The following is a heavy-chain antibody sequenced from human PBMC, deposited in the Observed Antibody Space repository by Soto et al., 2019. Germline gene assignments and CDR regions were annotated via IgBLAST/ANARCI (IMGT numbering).Heavy chain of an antibody. CDR1: GGSISSYY. CDR3: ARRNIVVGASEDYFDY. Sequence: SETLSLTCTVSGGSISSYYWSWIRQPPGKGLEWIGYIYYSGSTNYNPSLKSRVTISVDTSKNQFSLKLSSVTAADTAVYYCARRNIVVGASEDYFDYWGQGTLVTVSS. J-gene: IGHJ4*02. V-gene: IGHV4-59*08. D-gene: IGHD2-2*01. CDR2: IYYSGST.